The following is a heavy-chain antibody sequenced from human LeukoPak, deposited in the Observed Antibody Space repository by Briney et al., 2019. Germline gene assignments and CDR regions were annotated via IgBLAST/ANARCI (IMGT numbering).Heavy chain of an antibody. J-gene: IGHJ5*02. CDR1: GFTFSRFA. V-gene: IGHV3-30-3*01. CDR3: ARVQPHNPIWELTPLVS. CDR2: VSYDGSNK. Sequence: GGSLRLSCAASGFTFSRFAMHWVRQAPGKGLQWVAAVSYDGSNKYYADSVQGRFTISRDNSKNTLYLQMNSLRLEDTAMYYCARVQPHNPIWELTPLVSWGQGTLVPVSS. D-gene: IGHD1-26*01.